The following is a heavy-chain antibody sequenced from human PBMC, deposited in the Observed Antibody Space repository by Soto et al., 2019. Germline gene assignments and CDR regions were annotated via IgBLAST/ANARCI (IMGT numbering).Heavy chain of an antibody. J-gene: IGHJ4*02. CDR1: GYTFTNFG. CDR3: ARGPLVVLNYFES. Sequence: ASVKVSCKTSGYTFTNFGISWVRQAPGQGLEWMGWISTYNDNPNYAQKFQGSVTMTTDKSTSTAYMELSSLTSDDTAMYFCARGPLVVLNYFESWGQGTLVTVSS. V-gene: IGHV1-18*01. CDR2: ISTYNDNP.